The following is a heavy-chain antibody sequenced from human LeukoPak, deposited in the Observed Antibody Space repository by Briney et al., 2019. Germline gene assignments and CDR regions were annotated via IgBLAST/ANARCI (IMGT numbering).Heavy chain of an antibody. D-gene: IGHD4-17*01. J-gene: IGHJ4*02. CDR3: ARDTAAWDY. CDR1: GFTFSDYY. CDR2: IKQDGSEK. V-gene: IGHV3-7*01. Sequence: GGSLRLSCAASGFTFSDYYMNWVRQAPGKGLEWVANIKQDGSEKYYVDSVKGRFTISRDNAKNSLYLQMNSLRAEDTAVYYCARDTAAWDYWGQGTLVTVSS.